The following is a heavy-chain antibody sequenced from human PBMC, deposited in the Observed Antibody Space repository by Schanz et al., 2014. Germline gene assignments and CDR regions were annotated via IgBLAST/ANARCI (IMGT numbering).Heavy chain of an antibody. J-gene: IGHJ5*01. CDR1: GYTFTGYS. CDR3: ARDSDVSKYNLFDS. Sequence: QVQLVQSGADVKKPGASVKVSCKASGYTFTGYSMHWVRQAPGQGLEWMGRINPNSGGTNYAQKFQGRVTMTRDTSISIVYMELTRLTFDDTAIYYCARDSDVSKYNLFDSWGQGTLVTVSS. CDR2: INPNSGGT. V-gene: IGHV1-2*06.